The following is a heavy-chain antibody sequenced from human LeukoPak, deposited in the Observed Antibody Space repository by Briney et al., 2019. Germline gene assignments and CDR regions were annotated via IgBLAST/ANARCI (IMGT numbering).Heavy chain of an antibody. CDR3: AKDFWSGYYPNY. J-gene: IGHJ4*02. CDR2: SGSGGST. V-gene: IGHV3-23*01. Sequence: GGSLRLSCAASGFTFSNYAMSWVRQAPGKGLEWVSGSGSGGSTYYADSVKGRFTISRDNSKNTLYLQMNSLRAEDTAVYYCAKDFWSGYYPNYWGQGTLVTVS. D-gene: IGHD3-3*01. CDR1: GFTFSNYA.